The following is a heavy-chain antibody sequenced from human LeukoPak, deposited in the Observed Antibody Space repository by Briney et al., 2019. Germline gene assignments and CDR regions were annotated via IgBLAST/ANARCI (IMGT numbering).Heavy chain of an antibody. CDR1: GGCSSSGDYY. CDR3: ARSVSWGLLARDDAFDI. CDR2: IYYSGST. J-gene: IGHJ3*02. Sequence: SQTRSLTCTGSGGCSSSGDYYGSWIRQPPGTGLEWIGYIYYSGSTYYNPSLKSRVTISVDTSKNQFSLKLNSVTAADTAVYYCARSVSWGLLARDDAFDIWGQGTMVTVSS. D-gene: IGHD3-3*02. V-gene: IGHV4-30-4*01.